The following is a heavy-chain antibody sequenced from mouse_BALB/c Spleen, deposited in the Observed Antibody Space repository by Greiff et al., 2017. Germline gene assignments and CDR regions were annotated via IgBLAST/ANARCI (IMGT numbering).Heavy chain of an antibody. D-gene: IGHD2-3*01. V-gene: IGHV3-2*02. CDR1: GYSITSDYA. CDR3: ARRMGSWFAY. Sequence: EVKLQESGPGLVKPSQSLSLTCTVTGYSITSDYAWNWIRQFPGNKLEWMGYISYSGSTSYNPSLKSRISITRDTSKNQFFLQLNSVTTEDTATYYCARRMGSWFAYWGQGTLVTVSA. J-gene: IGHJ3*01. CDR2: ISYSGST.